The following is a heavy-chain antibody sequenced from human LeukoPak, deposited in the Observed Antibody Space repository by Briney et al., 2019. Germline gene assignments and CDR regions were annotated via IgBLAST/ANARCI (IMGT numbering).Heavy chain of an antibody. CDR2: ISSNGDST. D-gene: IGHD3-9*01. V-gene: IGHV3-64*04. CDR3: ARLDILTGNYYYFNF. Sequence: GGSLRLSCSASGFTFSTFAMHWVRQAPGKGLEYVSAISSNGDSTYYADSVKGRFTISRDNAKNTLYLQMNSLRAEDTAVYYCARLDILTGNYYYFNFWGQGTLVTVSS. CDR1: GFTFSTFA. J-gene: IGHJ4*02.